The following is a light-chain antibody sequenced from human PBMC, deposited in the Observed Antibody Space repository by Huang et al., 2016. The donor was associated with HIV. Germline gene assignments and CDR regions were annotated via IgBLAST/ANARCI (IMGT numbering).Light chain of an antibody. J-gene: IGKJ2*01. V-gene: IGKV3D-15*01. CDR3: QQYNDWPRT. CDR2: VAS. CDR1: QSVYSN. Sequence: EIVMTQSPATLSVSPGERATISCRASQSVYSNLAWYQLMPGQAPRLLIHVASTRATAIPARFSVSGSGTEFTLTISNLESEDFAVYYCQQYNDWPRTFGQGTKLEIK.